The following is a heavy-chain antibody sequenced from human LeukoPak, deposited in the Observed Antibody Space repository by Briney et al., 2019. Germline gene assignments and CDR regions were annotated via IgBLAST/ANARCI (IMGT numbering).Heavy chain of an antibody. Sequence: QAGGSLRLSCAASGFTLSSYGMSWVRQAPGKGLEWVSAISGNGGKTYYADSVKGRFTISRDNSKNTLYLQMNSLRAEDTAVYYCAKAWEGVTASYNAFDIWGQGTMVTVSS. CDR2: ISGNGGKT. J-gene: IGHJ3*02. V-gene: IGHV3-23*01. D-gene: IGHD2-21*02. CDR1: GFTLSSYG. CDR3: AKAWEGVTASYNAFDI.